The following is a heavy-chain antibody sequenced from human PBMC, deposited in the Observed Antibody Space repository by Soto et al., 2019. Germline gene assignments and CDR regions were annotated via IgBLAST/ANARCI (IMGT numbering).Heavy chain of an antibody. CDR2: INSAGSII. J-gene: IGHJ3*02. V-gene: IGHV3-48*01. D-gene: IGHD3-9*01. CDR3: ETGTEFGWLDNPNHALDI. CDR1: GFTPSRLS. Sequence: EVQLVQSGGALVQPGGSLRLSCAAAGFTPSRLSMNWVRQAPGQGLEWISYINSAGSIIYYAYSVKGRFTISRDNAKNSLYRQMNSLIGEDTAVYYCETGTEFGWLDNPNHALDICGQGTMVTVSS.